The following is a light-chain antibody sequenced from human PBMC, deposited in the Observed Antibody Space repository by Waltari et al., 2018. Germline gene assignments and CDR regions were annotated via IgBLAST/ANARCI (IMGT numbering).Light chain of an antibody. J-gene: IGKJ4*01. CDR2: DAS. Sequence: EVVLTQSPATVSLSPGERATLSCRASHIVDIYLAWYQQKPGQAPRLLIYDASNRATGIPARFSGSGSGTDFTLTISSLEPEDFAIYYCQQRKYWPPLTFGGGTKVEIK. V-gene: IGKV3-11*01. CDR1: HIVDIY. CDR3: QQRKYWPPLT.